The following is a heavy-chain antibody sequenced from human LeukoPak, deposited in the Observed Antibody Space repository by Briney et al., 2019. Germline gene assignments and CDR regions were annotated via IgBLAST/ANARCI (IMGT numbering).Heavy chain of an antibody. CDR3: ALHYDILTGYYSYFDY. CDR1: GYTFTSYG. CDR2: INPNSGGT. Sequence: ASVKVSCKASGYTFTSYGISWVRQAPGQGLEWMGWINPNSGGTNYAQKFQGRVTMTRDTSISTAYMELSRLRSDDTAVYYCALHYDILTGYYSYFDYWGQGTLVTVSS. V-gene: IGHV1-2*02. D-gene: IGHD3-9*01. J-gene: IGHJ4*02.